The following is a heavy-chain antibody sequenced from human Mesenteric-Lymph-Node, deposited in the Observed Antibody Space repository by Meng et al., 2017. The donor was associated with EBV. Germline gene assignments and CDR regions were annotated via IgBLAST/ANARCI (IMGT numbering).Heavy chain of an antibody. D-gene: IGHD3-3*01. CDR2: IYYSGTT. Sequence: PPVQGPGPGLGRPSGTLSLTCTVFSDSISSTSYHWGWIRQPPGKGLEWIGSIYYSGTTYFNPSLESRVSISVDTSKKQFSLRLTSVTAADTAVYYCARGYAGYYGKLFDYWGQGTLVTVSS. V-gene: IGHV4-39*01. CDR3: ARGYAGYYGKLFDY. J-gene: IGHJ4*02. CDR1: SDSISSTSYH.